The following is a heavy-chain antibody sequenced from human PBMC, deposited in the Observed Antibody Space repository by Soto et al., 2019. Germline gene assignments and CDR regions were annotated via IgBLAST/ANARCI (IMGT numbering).Heavy chain of an antibody. Sequence: SETLSLTCAVYGGSFSGYYWSWIRQPPGKGLEWIGEINHSGSTNYNPSLKSRVTISVDTSKNQFSLKLSAVTAADTAVYYCARRYCSGGSCYHGRGYYYYYYMDVWGKGTTVTVSS. CDR3: ARRYCSGGSCYHGRGYYYYYYMDV. CDR2: INHSGST. D-gene: IGHD2-15*01. V-gene: IGHV4-34*01. CDR1: GGSFSGYY. J-gene: IGHJ6*03.